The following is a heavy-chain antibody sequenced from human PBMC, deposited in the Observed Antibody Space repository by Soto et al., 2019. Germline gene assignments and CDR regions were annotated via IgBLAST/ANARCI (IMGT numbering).Heavy chain of an antibody. D-gene: IGHD5-18*01. CDR1: GGTFSTYA. Sequence: QVQLVQSGAEVKKPESSVKVSCKAPGGTFSTYAISWVRQAPGQGLEWMGGISPMFGTANYAQRFQDRVTSTADESTNTVYMELSSLRSEDTAVYFCASGIQLWLRRINNGYSGWGQGTLVTVSS. CDR3: ASGIQLWLRRINNGYSG. J-gene: IGHJ4*02. V-gene: IGHV1-69*12. CDR2: ISPMFGTA.